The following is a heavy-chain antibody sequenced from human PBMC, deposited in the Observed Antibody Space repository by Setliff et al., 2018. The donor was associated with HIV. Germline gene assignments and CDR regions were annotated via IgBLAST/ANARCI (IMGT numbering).Heavy chain of an antibody. D-gene: IGHD5-12*01. Sequence: GGSLRLSCAASGFIFSTYSMNWVRQAPGKGLEWVGRIGGQAGGETLLYGSPVRGRFTISRDNSKNMVYLEMDSLKIEDTAIYYCTSGRGSDAIAIDYWGQGTPVTVSS. CDR1: GFIFSTYS. CDR3: TSGRGSDAIAIDY. V-gene: IGHV3-15*04. J-gene: IGHJ4*02. CDR2: IGGQAGGETL.